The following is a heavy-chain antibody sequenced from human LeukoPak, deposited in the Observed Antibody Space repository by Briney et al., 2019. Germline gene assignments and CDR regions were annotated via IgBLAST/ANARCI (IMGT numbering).Heavy chain of an antibody. J-gene: IGHJ3*02. D-gene: IGHD1-26*01. V-gene: IGHV5-51*01. CDR3: ARHRRGGSYPRGDAFDI. CDR2: IYPGDSDT. Sequence: SGESLKISCKGSGYSFTSYWIGWVRQMPGKGLEWMGIIYPGDSDTRYSPSFQGQVTISADKSISTAYPQWSSLKASDTAMYYCARHRRGGSYPRGDAFDIWGQGTMVTVSS. CDR1: GYSFTSYW.